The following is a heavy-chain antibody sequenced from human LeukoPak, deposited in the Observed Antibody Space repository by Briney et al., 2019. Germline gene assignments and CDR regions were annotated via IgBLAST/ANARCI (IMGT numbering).Heavy chain of an antibody. J-gene: IGHJ5*02. Sequence: GGSLRLSCAASGFTFSSYAMNWVRQAQGKGLEWVSSISSSSIYIYYADSVKGRFTISRDNAKNSLYLQMNSLKAEDTAVYYCARDGSTWFNWFDPWGQGTLVTVSS. CDR1: GFTFSSYA. CDR3: ARDGSTWFNWFDP. V-gene: IGHV3-21*01. D-gene: IGHD6-13*01. CDR2: ISSSSIYI.